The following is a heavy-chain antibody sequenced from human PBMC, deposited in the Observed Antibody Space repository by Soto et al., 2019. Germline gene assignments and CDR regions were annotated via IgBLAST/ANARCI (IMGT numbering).Heavy chain of an antibody. CDR1: GFTFNNCW. CDR3: VRDIL. J-gene: IGHJ4*02. Sequence: EVQLVESGGGLVQPGGSLRLSCAASGFTFNNCWMYWVRQTPEKGLVWVAGINSDGTTTIYADSVKGRFTISRDNDKNTLYLQMNSLTVEDTAIYYCVRDILWGQGTLVTVSS. V-gene: IGHV3-74*01. CDR2: INSDGTTT.